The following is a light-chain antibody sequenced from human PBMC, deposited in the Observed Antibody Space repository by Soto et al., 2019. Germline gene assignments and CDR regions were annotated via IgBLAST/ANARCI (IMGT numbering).Light chain of an antibody. J-gene: IGKJ1*01. CDR3: QQYDQLWT. CDR2: GAS. Sequence: ETVMTQSPATLSVSPGERATFSCRSSQSINTNLAWFQLKPGQAPRLIIYGASIRADGIPARYSGSGSGTEFSLTIIRLQSEDFGVFFCQQYDQLWTFGQGTKVEVK. V-gene: IGKV3-15*01. CDR1: QSINTN.